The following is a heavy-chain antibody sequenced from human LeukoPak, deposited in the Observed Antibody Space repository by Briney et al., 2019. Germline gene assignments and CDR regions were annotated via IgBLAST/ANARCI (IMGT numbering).Heavy chain of an antibody. CDR2: ITSSGGTK. CDR3: ARDGRSGD. CDR1: GLSLSDYY. J-gene: IGHJ3*01. Sequence: GGSLRLSCAASGLSLSDYYMSWIRRAPGKGLEWVSSITSSGGTKYYADPVKGRFTISRDNAKNSLYLEMNSLRVEDTAMYYCARDGRSGDWGQGTMVTVSS. V-gene: IGHV3-11*04. D-gene: IGHD3-10*01.